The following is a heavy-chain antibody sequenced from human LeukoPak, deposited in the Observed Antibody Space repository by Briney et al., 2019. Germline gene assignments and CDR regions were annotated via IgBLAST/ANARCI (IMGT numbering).Heavy chain of an antibody. V-gene: IGHV3-23*01. Sequence: PGGSLRLSCAASDFTFRSSAMQWVRQAQGKGLEWVSGISGSGDSTFYADSVKGRFTISRDNSKNTLYLQMNSLRAEDTAVYYCAKYLSAKGPPYALEVWGQGTTVTVSS. CDR2: ISGSGDST. CDR1: DFTFRSSA. J-gene: IGHJ6*02. CDR3: AKYLSAKGPPYALEV.